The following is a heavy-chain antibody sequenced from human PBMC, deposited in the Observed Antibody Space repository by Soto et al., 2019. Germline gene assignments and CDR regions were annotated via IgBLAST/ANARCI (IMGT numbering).Heavy chain of an antibody. CDR1: GFTFRDFT. V-gene: IGHV3-21*01. CDR2: ISSSGTFK. Sequence: EVHLVESGGGLVKPGGSLRLSCAASGFTFRDFTMNWVRQAPGKGLEWVSSISSSGTFKYYADSLGGRFTISRDNAKNSLYLQLNSLRGEDTAIYYCARDDLYDGTGYDSWGQGTLVTV. D-gene: IGHD5-12*01. CDR3: ARDDLYDGTGYDS. J-gene: IGHJ5*02.